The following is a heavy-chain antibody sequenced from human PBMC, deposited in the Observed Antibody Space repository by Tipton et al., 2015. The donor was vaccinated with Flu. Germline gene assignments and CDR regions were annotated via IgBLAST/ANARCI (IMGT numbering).Heavy chain of an antibody. D-gene: IGHD7-27*01. V-gene: IGHV3-7*03. CDR1: EFTFSSYW. CDR2: IKQDGSVK. J-gene: IGHJ3*02. CDR3: ERGLGDI. Sequence: SLRLSCAASEFTFSSYWMSWVRQAPGKGLEWVANIKQDGSVKYYVDSMKGRFTISRDNAKNSLSLQMDSVRAEDMAVYYCERGLGDIWGQGTMVTVSS.